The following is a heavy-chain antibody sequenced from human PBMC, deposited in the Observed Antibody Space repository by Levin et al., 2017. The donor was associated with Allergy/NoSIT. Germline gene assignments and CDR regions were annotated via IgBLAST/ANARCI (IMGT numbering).Heavy chain of an antibody. CDR1: GYTFTSYT. V-gene: IGHV1-18*04. D-gene: IGHD3-10*01. J-gene: IGHJ4*02. Sequence: GASVKVSCKASGYTFTSYTITWVRQAPGQGLAWMGWIITHNGNTNYAQKLQGRVTMTTDTSTSTAYMELRSLRSDDTAVYYCAASISLVRGVPKYYFDYWGQGTLVTVSS. CDR3: AASISLVRGVPKYYFDY. CDR2: IITHNGNT.